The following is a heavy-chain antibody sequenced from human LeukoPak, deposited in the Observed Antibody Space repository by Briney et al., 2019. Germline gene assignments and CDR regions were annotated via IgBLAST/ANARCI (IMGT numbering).Heavy chain of an antibody. D-gene: IGHD5-18*01. V-gene: IGHV4-34*01. J-gene: IGHJ4*02. CDR1: GGSFSDYY. CDR2: INHSGSA. CDR3: ARDRGRGYSYGYYFDY. Sequence: PSETLSLTCVVYGGSFSDYYWSWVRQPPGKGLEWIGEINHSGSAKYNPSLKSRVTISVDTSKNQFSLKLSSVTAADTAVYYCARDRGRGYSYGYYFDYWGQGTLVTVSS.